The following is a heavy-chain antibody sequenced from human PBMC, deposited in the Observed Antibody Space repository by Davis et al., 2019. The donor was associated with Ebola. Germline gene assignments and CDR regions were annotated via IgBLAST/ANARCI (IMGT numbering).Heavy chain of an antibody. J-gene: IGHJ5*02. CDR3: AREGDIFGEFDP. CDR1: GASTSTYQ. D-gene: IGHD3-9*01. CDR2: VYNIGSS. V-gene: IGHV4-59*01. Sequence: SETLSLTCTVPGASTSTYQWSWIRQSPGQGLEWIGYVYNIGSSNFNPSLRSRVTISVDTSKNQLSLELSSVTAADTAVYYCAREGDIFGEFDPWGQGTLVTVSS.